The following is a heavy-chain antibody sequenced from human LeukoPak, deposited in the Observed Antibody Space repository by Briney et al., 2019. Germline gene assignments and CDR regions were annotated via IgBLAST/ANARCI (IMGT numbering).Heavy chain of an antibody. CDR1: GFDISYNY. D-gene: IGHD1-1*01. J-gene: IGHJ3*02. CDR2: IYSGGST. CDR3: ARDQDTTHAYDI. Sequence: GGSLRLFCVASGFDISYNYMSWVRQAPGKGLEWVSVIYSGGSTYYADSVKGRFTISRDNSKNTLYLQMNSLRAEDTAVYYCARDQDTTHAYDIWGRGTMVTVSS. V-gene: IGHV3-66*01.